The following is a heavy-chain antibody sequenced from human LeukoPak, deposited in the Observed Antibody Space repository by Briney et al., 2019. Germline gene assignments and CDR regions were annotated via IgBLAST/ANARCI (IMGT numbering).Heavy chain of an antibody. Sequence: GGSLRLSCATSGFTFSSYGMHWVRQAPGKGLEWVAFIRYDDSNKYYADSVKGRFTISRDNSKNTLYLQMNSLTTEDTAVYYCAKDPYDLDSFDIWGQGTMVTVSS. J-gene: IGHJ3*02. CDR3: AKDPYDLDSFDI. CDR2: IRYDDSNK. CDR1: GFTFSSYG. D-gene: IGHD3-22*01. V-gene: IGHV3-30*02.